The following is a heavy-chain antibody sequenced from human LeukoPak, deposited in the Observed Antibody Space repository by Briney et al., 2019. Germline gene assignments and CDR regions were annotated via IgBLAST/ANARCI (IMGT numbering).Heavy chain of an antibody. J-gene: IGHJ6*03. Sequence: GGSLRLSCAASGFTVSRNYMSWVRQAPGKGLEWVSVIYSGGDTYYADSVKGRFSFSRDNSKNTLYLQMNSLRAEDTAVYYCARAAYYDFWSGYYTGRADYYYYYMDVWGKGTTVTVSS. V-gene: IGHV3-66*01. D-gene: IGHD3-3*01. CDR3: ARAAYYDFWSGYYTGRADYYYYYMDV. CDR2: IYSGGDT. CDR1: GFTVSRNY.